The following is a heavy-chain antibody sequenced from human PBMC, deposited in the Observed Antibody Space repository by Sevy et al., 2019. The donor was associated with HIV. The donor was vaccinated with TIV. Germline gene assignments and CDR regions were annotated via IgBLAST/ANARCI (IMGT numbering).Heavy chain of an antibody. Sequence: ASVKVSCKASGYTFTSYGISWVRQAPGQGLEWMGWISAYNGNTNYAQKLQGRVTMTTDTSTSTAYMELRSLRSDETAVYYCARGGNSGYDRYYFDYWGQGTLVTVSS. CDR3: ARGGNSGYDRYYFDY. CDR2: ISAYNGNT. J-gene: IGHJ4*02. CDR1: GYTFTSYG. V-gene: IGHV1-18*01. D-gene: IGHD5-12*01.